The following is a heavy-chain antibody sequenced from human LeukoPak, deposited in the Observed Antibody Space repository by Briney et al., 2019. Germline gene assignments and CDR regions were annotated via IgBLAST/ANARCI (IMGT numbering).Heavy chain of an antibody. D-gene: IGHD6-6*01. CDR2: ISGSGGST. CDR1: GFTFSRDS. CDR3: AKDFEYSSAPDAFDI. V-gene: IGHV3-23*01. J-gene: IGHJ3*02. Sequence: GGSLRLSCAASGFTFSRDSMNWVRQAPGKGLEWVSAISGSGGSTYYADSVKGRFTISRDNSKNTLYLQMNSLRAEDTAVYYCAKDFEYSSAPDAFDIWGQGTMVTVSS.